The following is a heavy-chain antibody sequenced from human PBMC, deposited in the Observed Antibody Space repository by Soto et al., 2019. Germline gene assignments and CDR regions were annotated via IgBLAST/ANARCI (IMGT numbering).Heavy chain of an antibody. J-gene: IGHJ4*02. CDR1: GYTFTGYY. CDR2: INPNSGGT. Sequence: GASVKVSCKASGYTFTGYYMHWVRQAPGQGYEWMGWINPNSGGTNYAQKFQGRVTMTRDTSISTAYMELSRLRSDDTAVYYCARALIRDYYDSSGYYSSFDYWGQGTLVTVS. V-gene: IGHV1-2*02. CDR3: ARALIRDYYDSSGYYSSFDY. D-gene: IGHD3-22*01.